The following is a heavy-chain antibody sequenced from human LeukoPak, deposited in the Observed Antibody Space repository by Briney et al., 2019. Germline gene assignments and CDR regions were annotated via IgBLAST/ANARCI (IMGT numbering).Heavy chain of an antibody. Sequence: GGSLRLSCAASGFTFSSYAMSWVRQAPGKGLEWVSAISRSGGSTYYADSVKGRFTISRDNSKNTLYLQMNSLRAEDTAVYYCAKEFGHYYDSSGYYYDYWGQGTLVTVSS. CDR1: GFTFSSYA. J-gene: IGHJ4*02. CDR2: ISRSGGST. CDR3: AKEFGHYYDSSGYYYDY. D-gene: IGHD3-22*01. V-gene: IGHV3-23*01.